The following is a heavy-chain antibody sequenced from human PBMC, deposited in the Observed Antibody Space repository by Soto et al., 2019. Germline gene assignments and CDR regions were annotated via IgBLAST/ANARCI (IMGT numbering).Heavy chain of an antibody. CDR1: GVTFSSYT. CDR2: IIPILGIA. D-gene: IGHD4-17*01. J-gene: IGHJ4*02. V-gene: IGHV1-69*02. CDR3: ASSLLDYGDPGYFDY. Sequence: QVQLVQSGAEVKKPGSSVKVSCKASGVTFSSYTISWVRQAPGQGLEWMGRIIPILGIANYAQKFQGRVTITADKSTSTAYMELSSLRSEDTAVYYCASSLLDYGDPGYFDYWGQGTLVTVSS.